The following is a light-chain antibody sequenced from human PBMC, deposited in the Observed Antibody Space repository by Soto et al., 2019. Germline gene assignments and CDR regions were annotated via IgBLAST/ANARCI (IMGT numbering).Light chain of an antibody. CDR2: GAS. Sequence: EIVLTQSPGSLSLSPGERATLSCRASQSVNRYLAWYQQKPGQAPRLLIYGASSRATGFPDRFSGSGSGTDFSLTISRLEPEDSAVYYCQQYSSPPRTFCQGTKVEIK. CDR1: QSVNRY. V-gene: IGKV3-20*01. CDR3: QQYSSPPRT. J-gene: IGKJ1*01.